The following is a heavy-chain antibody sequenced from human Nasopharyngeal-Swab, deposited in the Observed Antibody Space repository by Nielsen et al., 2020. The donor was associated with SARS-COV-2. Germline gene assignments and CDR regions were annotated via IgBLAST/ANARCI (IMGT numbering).Heavy chain of an antibody. CDR3: ARVGTDSGATATRPIDY. Sequence: GSLRLSCTVSRGSISSGGYYWSWIRQPPGKGLEWIGYIYYSGSTNYNPSLKSRVTISVDTSKNQFSLKLSSVTAADTAVYYCARVGTDSGATATRPIDYWGQGTLVTVSS. D-gene: IGHD1-26*01. V-gene: IGHV4-61*08. J-gene: IGHJ4*02. CDR2: IYYSGST. CDR1: RGSISSGGYY.